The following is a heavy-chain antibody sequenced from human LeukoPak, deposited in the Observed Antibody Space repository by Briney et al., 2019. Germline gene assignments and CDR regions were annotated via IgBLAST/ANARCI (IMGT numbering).Heavy chain of an antibody. Sequence: GGSLRLSCAASGLSASSNYMSWVRQAPGKGLEWVSVIYSGGSTYFADSVKGRFTISRDNSKNMLYLQMNSLRAEDTAVYYCAKTGNPATGDYWGQGTLVTVSS. V-gene: IGHV3-53*01. J-gene: IGHJ4*02. CDR2: IYSGGST. CDR1: GLSASSNY. D-gene: IGHD1-1*01. CDR3: AKTGNPATGDY.